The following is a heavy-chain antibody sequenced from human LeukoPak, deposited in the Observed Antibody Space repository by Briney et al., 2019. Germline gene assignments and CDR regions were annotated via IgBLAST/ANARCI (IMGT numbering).Heavy chain of an antibody. CDR1: GFTFSDYY. V-gene: IGHV3-11*01. CDR3: ARESEMATTTWDEPDFDY. CDR2: ISSSGSTI. J-gene: IGHJ4*02. D-gene: IGHD5-24*01. Sequence: GGSLRLSCAASGFTFSDYYMSWIRQAPGKGLEWVSYISSSGSTIYYADSVKGRFTISRDNAKNSLYLQMNSLRAEDTAVYYCARESEMATTTWDEPDFDYWGQGTLVTVSS.